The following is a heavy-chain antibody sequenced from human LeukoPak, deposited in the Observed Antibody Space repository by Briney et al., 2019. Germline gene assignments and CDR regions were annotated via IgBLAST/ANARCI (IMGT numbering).Heavy chain of an antibody. Sequence: SETLSLTCIVSGVSISGGDYWSWIRQHPEKGLEWIGYIFYRGNTYYSPSLKSRVSMSIDTSKNQFSLMLSSVTAADTAVYYCARVIEYSGRFDPWGQGTLVTVSS. J-gene: IGHJ5*02. V-gene: IGHV4-31*03. D-gene: IGHD1-26*01. CDR2: IFYRGNT. CDR3: ARVIEYSGRFDP. CDR1: GVSISGGDY.